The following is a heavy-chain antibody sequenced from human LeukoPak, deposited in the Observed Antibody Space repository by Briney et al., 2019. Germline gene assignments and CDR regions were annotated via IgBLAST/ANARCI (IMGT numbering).Heavy chain of an antibody. D-gene: IGHD3-9*01. CDR1: GFTFSSYW. CDR3: ARRSAATGAFDI. V-gene: IGHV3-74*01. CDR2: IKSDGSTT. Sequence: GGSLRLSCAASGFTFSSYWMNWVRQAPGRGLVWVSRIKSDGSTTDYADSVKGRFTISRDNAKKALHLQMNSLRADDTAVYYCARRSAATGAFDIWGQGTMVTVSP. J-gene: IGHJ3*02.